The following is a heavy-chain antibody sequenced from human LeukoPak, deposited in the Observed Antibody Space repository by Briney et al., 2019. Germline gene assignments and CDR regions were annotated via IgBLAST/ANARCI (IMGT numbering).Heavy chain of an antibody. CDR1: GYTFTNYY. Sequence: ALVKVSCKASGYTFTNYYMHWVRQAPGQGLEWMGIINPSGNTTSYAQKFQGRVTMTRDMSTSTVYMELSSLRSDDTAVFYCARDSSSGIDSWGQGTLVTVSS. CDR3: ARDSSSGIDS. J-gene: IGHJ4*02. D-gene: IGHD6-6*01. V-gene: IGHV1-46*01. CDR2: INPSGNTT.